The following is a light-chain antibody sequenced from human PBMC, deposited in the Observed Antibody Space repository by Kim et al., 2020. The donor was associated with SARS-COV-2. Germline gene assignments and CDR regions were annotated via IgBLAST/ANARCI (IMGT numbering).Light chain of an antibody. V-gene: IGKV3-20*01. J-gene: IGKJ2*02. Sequence: SLSVSPGELSTLPGRASQSVSSSYLAWYQQKPGQAPRLLIYGASSRATGIPDRFSGSGSGTDFTLTISRLEPEDFAVYYCQQWGTFGQGTKLEI. CDR1: QSVSSSY. CDR2: GAS. CDR3: QQWGT.